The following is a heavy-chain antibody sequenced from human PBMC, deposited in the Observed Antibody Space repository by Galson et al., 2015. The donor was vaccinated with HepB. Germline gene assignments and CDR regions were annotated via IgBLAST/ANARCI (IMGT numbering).Heavy chain of an antibody. V-gene: IGHV1-46*01. D-gene: IGHD3-3*01. J-gene: IGHJ3*02. CDR1: GYTFTSYY. CDR2: INPSGGST. CDR3: ARDSDRITIFGVVTHDAFDI. Sequence: SVKVSCKASGYTFTSYYMHWVRQAPGQGLEWMGIINPSGGSTSYAQKFQGRVTMTRDTSTSTVYMELSSLRSEDTAVYYCARDSDRITIFGVVTHDAFDIWGQGTMVTVSS.